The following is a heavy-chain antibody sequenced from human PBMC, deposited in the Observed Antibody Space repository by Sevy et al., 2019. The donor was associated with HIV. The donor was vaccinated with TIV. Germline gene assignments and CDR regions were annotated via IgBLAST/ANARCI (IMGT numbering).Heavy chain of an antibody. J-gene: IGHJ6*02. CDR3: AKDFTGYNGMDV. Sequence: GGSLRLSCAVSGIIFTTSGMHWVRQAPGKGLEWVAVISYDGRNKFYGASVKGPFTITSDNSKNILYLQMNSRRGEETAVYYCAKDFTGYNGMDVWGQGTMVTVSS. CDR1: GIIFTTSG. V-gene: IGHV3-30*18. D-gene: IGHD3-9*01. CDR2: ISYDGRNK.